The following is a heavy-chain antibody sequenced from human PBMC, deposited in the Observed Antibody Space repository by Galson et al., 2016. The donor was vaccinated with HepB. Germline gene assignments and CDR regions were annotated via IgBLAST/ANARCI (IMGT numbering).Heavy chain of an antibody. Sequence: SLRLSCAASGFTFSNYDMSWVRQAPGRGLEWVSGISGSGASTTYADSVKGRFTISRDNAKNTLYLQMNSLRAEDTAVYYCARDPSYYSGMDVWGQGTTVTVSS. CDR2: ISGSGAST. CDR1: GFTFSNYD. J-gene: IGHJ6*02. CDR3: ARDPSYYSGMDV. V-gene: IGHV3-23*01.